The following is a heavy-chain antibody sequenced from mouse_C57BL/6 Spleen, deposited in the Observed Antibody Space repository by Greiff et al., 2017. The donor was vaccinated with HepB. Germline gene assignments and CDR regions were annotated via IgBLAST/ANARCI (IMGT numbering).Heavy chain of an antibody. J-gene: IGHJ3*01. V-gene: IGHV1-50*01. CDR3: ASYDGYYAY. D-gene: IGHD2-3*01. Sequence: QVQLKQPGAELVKPGASVKLSCKASGYTFTSYWMQWVKQRPGQGLEWIGEIDPSDSYTNYNQKFKGKATLTVDTSSSTAYMQLSSLTSEDSAVYYCASYDGYYAYWGQGTLVTVSA. CDR1: GYTFTSYW. CDR2: IDPSDSYT.